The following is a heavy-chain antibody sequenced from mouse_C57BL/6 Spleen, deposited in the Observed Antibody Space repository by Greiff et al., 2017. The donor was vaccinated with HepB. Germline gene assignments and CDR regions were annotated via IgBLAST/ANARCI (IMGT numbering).Heavy chain of an antibody. CDR2: ISYDGSN. CDR1: GYSITSGYY. CDR3: AGGLQYYFDY. J-gene: IGHJ2*01. D-gene: IGHD2-4*01. Sequence: ESGPGLVKPSQSLSLTCSVTGYSITSGYYWNWIRQFPGNKLEWMGYISYDGSNNYNPSLKNRISITRDTSKNQFFLKLNSVTTEDTATYYCAGGLQYYFDYWGQGTTLTVSS. V-gene: IGHV3-6*01.